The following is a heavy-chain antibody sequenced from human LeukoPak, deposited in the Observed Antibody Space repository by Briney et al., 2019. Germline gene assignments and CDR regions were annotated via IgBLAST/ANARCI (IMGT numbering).Heavy chain of an antibody. CDR2: IIPIFGTA. CDR1: GGTFSSYA. V-gene: IGHV1-69*13. CDR3: ATPGIAAAGTNWFDP. D-gene: IGHD6-13*01. Sequence: GASVKLSCKACGGTFSSYAISWVRQAPGQGLEWMGGIIPIFGTANYAQKFQGRVTITADESTSTAYMELSSLRSEDTAVYYCATPGIAAAGTNWFDPWGQGTLVTVSS. J-gene: IGHJ5*02.